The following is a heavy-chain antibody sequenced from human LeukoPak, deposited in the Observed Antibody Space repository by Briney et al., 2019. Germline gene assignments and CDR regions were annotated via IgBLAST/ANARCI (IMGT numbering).Heavy chain of an antibody. J-gene: IGHJ4*02. V-gene: IGHV3-9*01. Sequence: GGSLRLSCAASGFTFDDYAMHWVRQATGKGREWVSGISWNSGSIGYADSVEGRFTISRDNAKNSLYLQINSLRAEDTALYYCAKVDPVVPPYYFDSWGQGTLVTVSS. D-gene: IGHD4-23*01. CDR1: GFTFDDYA. CDR2: ISWNSGSI. CDR3: AKVDPVVPPYYFDS.